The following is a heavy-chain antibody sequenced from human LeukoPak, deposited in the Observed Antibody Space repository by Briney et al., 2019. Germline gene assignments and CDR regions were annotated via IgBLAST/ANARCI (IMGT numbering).Heavy chain of an antibody. CDR3: ARWALGRLDYYYYYMDV. CDR1: GFTFSSYE. D-gene: IGHD3-16*01. Sequence: GGSLRLSCAASGFTFSSYEMNWVRQAPGKGLEWVSYISSSGGTIYYADSVKGRFTISRDNAKNSLYLQMNSLRAEDTAVYYCARWALGRLDYYYYYMDVWGKGTTVTISS. V-gene: IGHV3-48*03. CDR2: ISSSGGTI. J-gene: IGHJ6*03.